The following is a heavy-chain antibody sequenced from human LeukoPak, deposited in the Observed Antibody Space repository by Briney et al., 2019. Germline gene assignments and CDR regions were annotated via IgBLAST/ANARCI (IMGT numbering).Heavy chain of an antibody. J-gene: IGHJ5*02. V-gene: IGHV4-61*02. D-gene: IGHD3-22*01. CDR1: GGSISSGSYY. Sequence: SETLSLTCTVSGGSISSGSYYWSWIRQPAGKGLEWIGRIYTSGSTNYHPSLKSRVTISVDTSKNQSSLKLSSVTAADTAVYYWARSLGTMIVVVTHNWCDPWGQGNLVTVSS. CDR3: ARSLGTMIVVVTHNWCDP. CDR2: IYTSGST.